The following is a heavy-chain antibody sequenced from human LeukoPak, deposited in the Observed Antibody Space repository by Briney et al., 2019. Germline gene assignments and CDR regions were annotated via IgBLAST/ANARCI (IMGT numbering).Heavy chain of an antibody. D-gene: IGHD3-9*01. CDR2: IYYSGST. Sequence: SETLSLTCTVSGGSISSYYWSWIWQPPGKGLEWIGYIYYSGSTNYNPSLKSRVTISVDTSKNQFSLKLSSVTAADTAVYYCARVGRGGDWLLDWGQGTLVTVSS. J-gene: IGHJ4*02. CDR3: ARVGRGGDWLLD. CDR1: GGSISSYY. V-gene: IGHV4-59*01.